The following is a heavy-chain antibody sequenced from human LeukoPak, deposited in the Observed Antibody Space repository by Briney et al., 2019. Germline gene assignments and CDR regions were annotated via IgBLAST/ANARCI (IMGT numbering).Heavy chain of an antibody. CDR2: ISGGGSTI. CDR3: ARALRGTVLRNYMDV. D-gene: IGHD2-8*01. V-gene: IGHV3-48*03. CDR1: GFTFSSYE. Sequence: GGSLRLSCAASGFTFSSYEMNWVRQAPGKGLEWVSYISGGGSTIYYSDSAKGRFTISRDSAKNSLSLQMNSLRAEDTAVYYCARALRGTVLRNYMDVWGKGTTVTVSS. J-gene: IGHJ6*03.